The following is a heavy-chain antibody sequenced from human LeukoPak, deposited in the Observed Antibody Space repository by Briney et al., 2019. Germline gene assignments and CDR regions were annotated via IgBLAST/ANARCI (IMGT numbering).Heavy chain of an antibody. D-gene: IGHD2-2*01. CDR1: GGSISSYY. Sequence: PSETLPLTCTVSGGSISSYYWSWIRQPPGKRLEWIGYISDSGSTNYSPSLKSRVTISVDTSKNQLSLKLSSVTAADTAVYYCARHTSGYGVPAILFDYWGQGTLVTVSS. CDR2: ISDSGST. J-gene: IGHJ4*02. V-gene: IGHV4-59*08. CDR3: ARHTSGYGVPAILFDY.